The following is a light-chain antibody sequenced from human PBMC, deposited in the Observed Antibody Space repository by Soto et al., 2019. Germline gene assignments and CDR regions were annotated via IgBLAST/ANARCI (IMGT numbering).Light chain of an antibody. V-gene: IGLV1-40*01. Sequence: QYVLTQPPSVSGAPGQRVTISCTESSNSIGAGYGVHWYQQLPGTAPKLLIYGNSNRPSGVPDRFSGSKSGTSASLAITGLQAEDEADYYCQSYDSSLSGWVFGGGTKLTGL. CDR3: QSYDSSLSGWV. CDR2: GNS. CDR1: SNSIGAGYG. J-gene: IGLJ3*02.